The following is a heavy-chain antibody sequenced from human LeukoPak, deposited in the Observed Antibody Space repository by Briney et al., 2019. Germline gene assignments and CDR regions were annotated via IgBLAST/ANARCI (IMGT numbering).Heavy chain of an antibody. CDR2: ISGSGVTT. CDR1: RFTFNSYA. D-gene: IGHD5-12*01. J-gene: IGHJ4*02. CDR3: ARVEYSGYDLAYFDY. V-gene: IGHV3-23*01. Sequence: PGGSLRLSCAASRFTFNSYAMSWVRQAPGKGLEWVSAISGSGVTTHYAGSVKGRFTISRDNAKNSLYLQMNSLRAEDTAVYYCARVEYSGYDLAYFDYWGQGTLVTVSS.